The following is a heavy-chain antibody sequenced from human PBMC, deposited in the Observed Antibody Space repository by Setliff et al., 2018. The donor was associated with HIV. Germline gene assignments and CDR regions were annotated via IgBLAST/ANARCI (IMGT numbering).Heavy chain of an antibody. Sequence: KTSETLSLTCAVYGGSFSGYYWSWIRQPPGKGLEWIGEINHSGSTNYNPSLKSRVTISVDTSKNQFSLKLSSVTAADTAVYYCARGRWFGEGPTNYYYYYMDVWGKGTTVTVS. D-gene: IGHD3-10*01. V-gene: IGHV4-34*01. CDR3: ARGRWFGEGPTNYYYYYMDV. CDR1: GGSFSGYY. CDR2: INHSGST. J-gene: IGHJ6*03.